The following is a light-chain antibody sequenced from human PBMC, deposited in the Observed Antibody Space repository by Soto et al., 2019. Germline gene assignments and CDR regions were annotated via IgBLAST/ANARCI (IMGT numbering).Light chain of an antibody. CDR2: GAS. J-gene: IGKJ1*01. CDR3: QQYNNWPRT. Sequence: EIGMTQSPGTLSVSPGERATLSCRASQSVSSNLAWYQQKPGQAPRLLIYGASTRATGIPARFSGSRSGTEFTLTISSLQSEDFAVYYCQQYNNWPRTLGQGTKVEIK. V-gene: IGKV3-15*01. CDR1: QSVSSN.